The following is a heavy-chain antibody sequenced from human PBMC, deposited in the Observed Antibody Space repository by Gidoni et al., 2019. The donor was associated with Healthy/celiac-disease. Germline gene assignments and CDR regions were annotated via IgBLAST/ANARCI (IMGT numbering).Heavy chain of an antibody. CDR1: GYTFTSYA. CDR2: INAGNGNT. J-gene: IGHJ4*02. Sequence: QVQLVQSGAEVKKPGASVKVSCKASGYTFTSYAMYWVRQAPGQSLEWIGWINAGNGNTKNSQKVQGRVTITRDTSASTAYKERSSLRSEDTAVYYCASGRLAAAAPLLDYWGQGTLVTVSS. V-gene: IGHV1-3*01. CDR3: ASGRLAAAAPLLDY. D-gene: IGHD6-13*01.